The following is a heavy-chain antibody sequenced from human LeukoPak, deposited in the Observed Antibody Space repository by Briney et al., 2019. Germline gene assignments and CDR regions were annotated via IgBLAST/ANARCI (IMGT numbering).Heavy chain of an antibody. CDR2: IYYSGST. V-gene: IGHV4-59*08. D-gene: IGHD2-2*01. Sequence: ETLSLTCTVSGASVSSYYWSWIRQPPGKGLEWIGYIYYSGSTNYNPSLKSRVTISVDTSKNQFSLKLSSVTAADTAVYYCARRPGYCSSTSCYGDYYGMDVWGQGTTVTVSS. J-gene: IGHJ6*02. CDR1: GASVSSYY. CDR3: ARRPGYCSSTSCYGDYYGMDV.